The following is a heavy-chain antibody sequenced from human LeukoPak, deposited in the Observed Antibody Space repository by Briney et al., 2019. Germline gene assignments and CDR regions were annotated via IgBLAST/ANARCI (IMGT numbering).Heavy chain of an antibody. D-gene: IGHD2-21*02. CDR2: IKTDGSIT. Sequence: GGSLRLSCAASGFTFSSYWMCWVRQDPGKGLAWVSCIKTDGSITAYAGSVKGRFTISRDNAKNTLYLQMNSLRADDTAVYYCARDGDASMTDFDYWGQGTLVTVSS. CDR3: ARDGDASMTDFDY. CDR1: GFTFSSYW. V-gene: IGHV3-74*01. J-gene: IGHJ4*02.